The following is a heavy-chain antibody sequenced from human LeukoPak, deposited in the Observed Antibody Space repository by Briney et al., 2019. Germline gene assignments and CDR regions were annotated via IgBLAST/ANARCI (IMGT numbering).Heavy chain of an antibody. Sequence: SGPTLVKPTQTLTLTCTFSGFALSTSGVGVGWIRQPPGKALEWLALIYWNDDKRYSPSLKSRLTITKDTSKNQVVLTMTNMDPVDTATYYCAHSGDDFWSGYPNWFDPWGQGTLVTVSS. CDR3: AHSGDDFWSGYPNWFDP. J-gene: IGHJ5*02. V-gene: IGHV2-5*01. CDR1: GFALSTSGVG. CDR2: IYWNDDK. D-gene: IGHD3-3*01.